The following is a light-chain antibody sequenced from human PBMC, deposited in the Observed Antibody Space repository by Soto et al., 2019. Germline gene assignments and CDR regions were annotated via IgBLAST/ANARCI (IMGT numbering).Light chain of an antibody. J-gene: IGKJ1*01. CDR2: GTS. CDR1: QSFSSSY. Sequence: EVVLTQSPGTLSLSPGESATLSCRASQSFSSSYFAWYQQSPGQAPRLLIYGTSTRATGIPDRFSGSGSGTDFTLTINRLEPEDFAVYYCQQYGSSPGSFGQGTKVEVK. V-gene: IGKV3-20*01. CDR3: QQYGSSPGS.